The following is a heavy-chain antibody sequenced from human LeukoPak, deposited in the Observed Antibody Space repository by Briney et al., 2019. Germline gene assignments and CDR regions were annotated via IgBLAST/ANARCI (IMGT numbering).Heavy chain of an antibody. J-gene: IGHJ4*02. CDR3: ARDACNSASCYCPN. CDR1: GGTFSSYD. V-gene: IGHV1-69*06. CDR2: IMPISGTA. D-gene: IGHD2-2*01. Sequence: SVKVSCKASGGTFSSYDISWVRQAPGQGLEWMGGIMPISGTANYAQKFQGRVTITADKPTNTAYMELSSLRSEDTAVYYCARDACNSASCYCPNWGQGTLVTVSS.